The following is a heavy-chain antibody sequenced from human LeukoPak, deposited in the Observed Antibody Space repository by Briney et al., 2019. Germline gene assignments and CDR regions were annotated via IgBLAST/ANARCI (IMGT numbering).Heavy chain of an antibody. CDR3: ARDVYDFWSGSSFDY. D-gene: IGHD3-3*01. CDR1: GGSISSYY. J-gene: IGHJ4*02. V-gene: IGHV4-59*01. CDR2: IYYSGNT. Sequence: ASETLSLTCTVSGGSISSYYWSWIRQPPGKGLEWIGYIYYSGNTNYNPSLKSRVTISIDTSKTQFSLKLTSVTAADTAVYYCARDVYDFWSGSSFDYWGQGTLVTVSS.